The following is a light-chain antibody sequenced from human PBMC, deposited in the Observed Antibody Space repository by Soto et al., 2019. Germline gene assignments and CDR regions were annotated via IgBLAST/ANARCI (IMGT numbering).Light chain of an antibody. J-gene: IGLJ2*01. V-gene: IGLV2-23*02. CDR1: SSDVGNYNF. Sequence: QSALTQPASVSGSLGQSITISCSGTSSDVGNYNFVSWYQQFPGKAPKLTIYEVSKRPSGVSNRFSGSKSGNTAFLTISGLQAEDEAEYYCCSYVGTTTFGVLFGGGTKLTVL. CDR2: EVS. CDR3: CSYVGTTTFGVL.